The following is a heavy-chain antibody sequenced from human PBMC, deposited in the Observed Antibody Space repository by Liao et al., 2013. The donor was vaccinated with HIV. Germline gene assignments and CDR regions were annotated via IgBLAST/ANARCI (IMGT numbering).Heavy chain of an antibody. J-gene: IGHJ2*01. CDR2: IYYSGST. Sequence: QLQLQESGPGLVKPSETLSLTCTVSGGSISSSSYYWGWIRQPPGKGLEWIGSIYYSGSTYYNPSLKSRVSISADTSSNHVSLKLTSVTAADTAVYYCARVQWXPAPNWYSDLWAVAPWSLSPQ. CDR3: ARVQWXPAPNWYSDL. D-gene: IGHD1-26*01. V-gene: IGHV4-39*02. CDR1: GGSISSSSYY.